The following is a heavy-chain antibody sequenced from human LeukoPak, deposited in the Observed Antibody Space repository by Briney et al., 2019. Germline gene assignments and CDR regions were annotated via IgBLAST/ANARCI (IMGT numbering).Heavy chain of an antibody. D-gene: IGHD2-15*01. CDR1: GYTFTGYY. CDR3: ARRSQRYCSGGSCKYWYFDL. V-gene: IGHV1-46*01. CDR2: INPSDGYK. J-gene: IGHJ2*01. Sequence: ASVKVSCKASGYTFTGYYMHWVRQAPGQGLEWMGIINPSDGYKVYEQKFQGRVTMTRDMSTSTVYMELSSLRSEDTAVYYCARRSQRYCSGGSCKYWYFDLWGRGTLVTVSS.